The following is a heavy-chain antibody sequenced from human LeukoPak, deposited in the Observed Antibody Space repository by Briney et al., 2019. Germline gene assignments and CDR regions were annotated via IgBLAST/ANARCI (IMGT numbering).Heavy chain of an antibody. CDR1: GGSFSNYY. D-gene: IGHD6-19*01. Sequence: PSETLSLTCAVYGGSFSNYYWSWIRQPPGKGLEWIGEIYHSGTPNYNPSLKSRVTISLDTSKDQFSLRLSSVTAADTAVYYCVRNGWYLVDYWGQGTLVTVSS. J-gene: IGHJ4*02. CDR2: IYHSGTP. V-gene: IGHV4-34*01. CDR3: VRNGWYLVDY.